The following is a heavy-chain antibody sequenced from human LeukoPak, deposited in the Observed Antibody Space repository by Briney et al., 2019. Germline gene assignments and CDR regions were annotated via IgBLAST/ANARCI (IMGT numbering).Heavy chain of an antibody. V-gene: IGHV3-21*01. Sequence: GGSLRLSCAASGFTFSSYSMNWVRQAPGKGLEWVSSISSSSSYIYYADSVKGRFTISRDNAKNSLYLQLNSLRAEDTAVYYCARDPYSGSYSEYYYYYMDVWGKGTTVTVSS. J-gene: IGHJ6*03. CDR1: GFTFSSYS. D-gene: IGHD1-26*01. CDR2: ISSSSSYI. CDR3: ARDPYSGSYSEYYYYYMDV.